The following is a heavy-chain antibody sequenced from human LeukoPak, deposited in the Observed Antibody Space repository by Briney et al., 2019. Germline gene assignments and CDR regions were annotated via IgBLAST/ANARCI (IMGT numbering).Heavy chain of an antibody. Sequence: PSETLSLTCTVYGRSISSYYWSWLRQPPGKGLEWLGYIYYSGSTNYNPSLKSRVTISVDTSKNQFSLKLSSVTAADTAVYYCARDGGIYCSGGSCYYGWYFDLRGRGTLVTVSS. D-gene: IGHD2-15*01. J-gene: IGHJ2*01. CDR3: ARDGGIYCSGGSCYYGWYFDL. CDR1: GRSISSYY. V-gene: IGHV4-59*01. CDR2: IYYSGST.